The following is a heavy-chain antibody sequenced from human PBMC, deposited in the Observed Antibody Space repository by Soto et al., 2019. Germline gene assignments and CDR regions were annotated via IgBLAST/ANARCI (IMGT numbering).Heavy chain of an antibody. CDR3: ARDRARIPRWGGAGY. J-gene: IGHJ4*02. V-gene: IGHV1-18*01. D-gene: IGHD3-16*01. CDR1: GYTFTSYG. CDR2: ISAYNGNT. Sequence: QVQLVQSGAEVKKPGASVKVSCKASGYTFTSYGISWVRQAPGQGLEWMGWISAYNGNTNYAQKLQGRVTMTTDTSTSTAYLELRSLRSDDTVVYYCARDRARIPRWGGAGYWGQGTLVTVS.